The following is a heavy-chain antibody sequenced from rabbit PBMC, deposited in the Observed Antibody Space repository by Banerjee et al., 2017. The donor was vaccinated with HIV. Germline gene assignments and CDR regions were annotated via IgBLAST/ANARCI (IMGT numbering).Heavy chain of an antibody. CDR2: IDPVFGST. CDR1: AFDFSSGG. J-gene: IGHJ4*01. V-gene: IGHV1S47*01. CDR3: ARGSAAMTMVITGFYLNL. Sequence: QEQLGESGGGLVQPGGSLKLSCKASAFDFSSGGGSWARQAPGKGLEWIGYIDPVFGSTYYASWVNGRFTISSHNAQNTLYLQLNSLTVADTATYFCARGSAAMTMVITGFYLNLWGPGTLVTVS. D-gene: IGHD2-1*01.